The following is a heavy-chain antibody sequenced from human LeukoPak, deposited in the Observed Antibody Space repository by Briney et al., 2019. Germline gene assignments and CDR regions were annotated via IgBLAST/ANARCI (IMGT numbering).Heavy chain of an antibody. V-gene: IGHV1-8*03. CDR3: ARGLGKGGNWFDP. CDR2: MNPNSGNT. D-gene: IGHD7-27*01. Sequence: ASVKVSCKASGYTFTSYYMHWVRQAPGQGLEWMGWMNPNSGNTGYAQKFQGRVTITRNTSISTAYMELSSLRSEDTAVYYCARGLGKGGNWFDPWGQGTLVTVSS. J-gene: IGHJ5*02. CDR1: GYTFTSYY.